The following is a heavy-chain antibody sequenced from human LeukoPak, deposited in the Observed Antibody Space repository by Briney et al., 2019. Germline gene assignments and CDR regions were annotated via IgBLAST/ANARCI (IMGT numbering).Heavy chain of an antibody. CDR1: GGSISSYY. Sequence: SETLSLTCTVSGGSISSYYWSWIRQPPGKGLEWIGYICYSGSTNYNPSLKSRVTISVDTSKNQFSLKLSSVTAADTAVYYCARVTARIFQHWGQGTLVTVSS. D-gene: IGHD2-15*01. CDR3: ARVTARIFQH. V-gene: IGHV4-59*01. CDR2: ICYSGST. J-gene: IGHJ1*01.